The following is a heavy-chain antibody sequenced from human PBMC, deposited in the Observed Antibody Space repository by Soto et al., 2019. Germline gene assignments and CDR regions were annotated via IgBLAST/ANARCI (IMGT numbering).Heavy chain of an antibody. J-gene: IGHJ6*04. V-gene: IGHV3-48*01. CDR2: ISSSSSSI. CDR3: ARDLNYYDFWSGYPSGV. D-gene: IGHD3-3*01. CDR1: GFTFSSYS. Sequence: PGGSLRLSCAASGFTFSSYSMNWVRQAPGKELEWVSYISSSSSSIYYADSVKGRFTISRDNAKNSLYLQINSLRAEDTAVYYCARDLNYYDFWSGYPSGVWGKGTTVTVSS.